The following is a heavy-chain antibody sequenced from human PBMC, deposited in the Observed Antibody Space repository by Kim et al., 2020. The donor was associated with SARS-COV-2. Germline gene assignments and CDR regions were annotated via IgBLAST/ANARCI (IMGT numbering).Heavy chain of an antibody. J-gene: IGHJ4*02. D-gene: IGHD3-10*01. CDR3: ARSVPGDGSGSFDY. V-gene: IGHV4-34*01. Sequence: PPLKSRVTISVDTSKNQFSLKLSSVTAADTAVYYCARSVPGDGSGSFDYWGQGTLVTVSS.